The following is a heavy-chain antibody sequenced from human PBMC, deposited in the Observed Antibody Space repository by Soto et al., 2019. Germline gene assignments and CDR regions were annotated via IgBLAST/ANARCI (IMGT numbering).Heavy chain of an antibody. J-gene: IGHJ4*02. V-gene: IGHV3-30*18. CDR3: AKAPGAANRYDFSFEY. CDR1: GFTFSSCD. D-gene: IGHD5-12*01. CDR2: VSYDGNKK. Sequence: QVQVVESGGGVVQPGRSLRLSCAASGFTFSSCDMHWVRQAPGKGLEWVAVVSYDGNKKYYADSVKGRFTISRDNSKNTLYLQMDSLRPEDTAVYSCAKAPGAANRYDFSFEYWGRGTLVTV.